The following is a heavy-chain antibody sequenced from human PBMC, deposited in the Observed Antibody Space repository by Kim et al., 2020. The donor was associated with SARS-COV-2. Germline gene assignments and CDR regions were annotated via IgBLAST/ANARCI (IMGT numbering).Heavy chain of an antibody. Sequence: GGSLRLSCAASGFTFSSYSMNWVRQAPGKGLEWVSSISSSSSYIYYADSVKGRFTISRDNAKNSLYLQMNSLRAEDTAVYYCARLGAINYYDSSGYYKWFDTWGQGTLVTVSS. V-gene: IGHV3-21*01. J-gene: IGHJ5*02. CDR2: ISSSSSYI. CDR1: GFTFSSYS. D-gene: IGHD3-22*01. CDR3: ARLGAINYYDSSGYYKWFDT.